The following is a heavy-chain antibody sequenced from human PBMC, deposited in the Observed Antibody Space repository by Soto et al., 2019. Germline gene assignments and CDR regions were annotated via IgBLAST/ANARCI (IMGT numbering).Heavy chain of an antibody. CDR1: GFTFSSYA. J-gene: IGHJ4*02. CDR2: ISYDETNE. CDR3: SRAPFDSSGYFAY. D-gene: IGHD3-22*01. Sequence: PGGSLRLSCAASGFTFSSYAMSWVRQAPGKGLEWVAAISYDETNESYADSVKGRFTISRDISKNTMFLQMSSLRPEDTAVHFCSRAPFDSSGYFAYWGQGTQVTVSS. V-gene: IGHV3-30-3*01.